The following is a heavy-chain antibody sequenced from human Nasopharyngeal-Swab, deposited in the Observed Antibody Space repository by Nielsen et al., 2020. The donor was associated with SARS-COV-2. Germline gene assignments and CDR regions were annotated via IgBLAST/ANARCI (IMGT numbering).Heavy chain of an antibody. CDR1: GYTLTELS. CDR2: FDPEDGET. J-gene: IGHJ6*02. CDR3: ATDFAITMVRGVRYYYYGMDV. D-gene: IGHD3-10*01. V-gene: IGHV1-24*01. Sequence: ASVKFSCKVSGYTLTELSMHWVRQAPGKGLEWMGGFDPEDGETIYAQKFQGRVTMTEDTSTDTAYMELSSLRSEDTAVYYCATDFAITMVRGVRYYYYGMDVWGQGTTVTVSS.